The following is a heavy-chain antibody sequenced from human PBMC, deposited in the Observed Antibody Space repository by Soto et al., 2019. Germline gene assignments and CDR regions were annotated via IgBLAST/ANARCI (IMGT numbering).Heavy chain of an antibody. V-gene: IGHV3-48*02. CDR2: ISSSSSTI. J-gene: IGHJ4*02. D-gene: IGHD2-8*02. Sequence: AGGSLRLSCAASGFTFSSYNMDWVRQAPGKGLEWISYISSSSSTIYYADSVKGRFTISRDNAKNSLYLQLNSLRDEDTAIYYCARMLCSGGVCYYGIDYWGQGTLVTVSS. CDR1: GFTFSSYN. CDR3: ARMLCSGGVCYYGIDY.